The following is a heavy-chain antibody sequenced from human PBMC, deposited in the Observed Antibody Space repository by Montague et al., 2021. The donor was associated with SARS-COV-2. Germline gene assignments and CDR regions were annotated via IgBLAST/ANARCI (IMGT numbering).Heavy chain of an antibody. Sequence: SETLSLTCTVSGGSISSSNYYWGWIRQPPGKGLEWIGSIYDSGSTYYNPSLKSRVTISVDTSKNHFSLKLSSVTAADTAVYYCARGRRNLMLVVVTRCGFDIWGQGTTVTVSS. CDR2: IYDSGST. V-gene: IGHV4-39*02. CDR3: ARGRRNLMLVVVTRCGFDI. CDR1: GGSISSSNYY. D-gene: IGHD3-22*01. J-gene: IGHJ3*02.